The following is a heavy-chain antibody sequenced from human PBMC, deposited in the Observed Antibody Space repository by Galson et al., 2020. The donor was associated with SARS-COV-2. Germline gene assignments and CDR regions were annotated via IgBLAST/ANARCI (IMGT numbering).Heavy chain of an antibody. Sequence: ASETLSLTCTVSGGSISSYYWSWIRQPPGKGLEWIGYIYYSGSTNYNPSLKSRVPISVDTSKNQFSLKLSSVTAADTAVYYCARHRRPDYDYVWGSYRHLHAFDIWGQGTMVTVSS. CDR2: IYYSGST. D-gene: IGHD3-16*02. J-gene: IGHJ3*02. CDR1: GGSISSYY. CDR3: ARHRRPDYDYVWGSYRHLHAFDI. V-gene: IGHV4-59*08.